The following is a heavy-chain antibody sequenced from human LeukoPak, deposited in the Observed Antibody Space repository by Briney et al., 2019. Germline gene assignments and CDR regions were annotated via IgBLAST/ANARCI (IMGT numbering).Heavy chain of an antibody. D-gene: IGHD3-22*01. V-gene: IGHV4-59*01. CDR3: ARDTSGYRRGSFDY. J-gene: IGHJ4*02. CDR2: IYYSGST. Sequence: SETLSLTCTVSGGSINSYYWSWIRQPPGKGLEWIGYIYYSGSTNYNPSLKSRVTISLDTSNNQFSRKLSSVTAADTAVYYCARDTSGYRRGSFDYWGQGTLVTVSS. CDR1: GGSINSYY.